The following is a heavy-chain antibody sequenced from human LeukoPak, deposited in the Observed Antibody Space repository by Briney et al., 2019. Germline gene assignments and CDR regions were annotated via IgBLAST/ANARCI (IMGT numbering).Heavy chain of an antibody. Sequence: ASVKVSCKASGYTFTGYYMHWVRQAPGQGLEWMGRINPNSGGTNYAQKFQGRVTMTRDASISTAYMGLSSLRSDDTAIYYCARGGAVADKAYFDYWGQGTLVTVSS. CDR1: GYTFTGYY. CDR2: INPNSGGT. J-gene: IGHJ4*02. D-gene: IGHD6-19*01. V-gene: IGHV1-2*06. CDR3: ARGGAVADKAYFDY.